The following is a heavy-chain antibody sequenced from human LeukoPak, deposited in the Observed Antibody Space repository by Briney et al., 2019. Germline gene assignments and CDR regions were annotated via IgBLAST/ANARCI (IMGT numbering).Heavy chain of an antibody. CDR2: IYTSGSS. Sequence: SETLSLTCTVSGGSISSYYWSWIRQPAGKGLEWIGRIYTSGSSNYNPSLKSRVTMSVDTSKNQFSLKLSSVTAADTAVYYCARDKYQLLWGDSYYYMDVWGKGTTVTASS. J-gene: IGHJ6*03. D-gene: IGHD2-2*01. V-gene: IGHV4-4*07. CDR1: GGSISSYY. CDR3: ARDKYQLLWGDSYYYMDV.